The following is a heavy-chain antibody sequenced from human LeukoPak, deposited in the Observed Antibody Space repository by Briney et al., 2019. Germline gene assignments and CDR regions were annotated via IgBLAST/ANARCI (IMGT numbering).Heavy chain of an antibody. Sequence: SGGSLRLSCAASGFTFSSYWMSWVRQAPGKGLEWVANIKQDGSEKYYADSVKGRFTISRDNAKNSLYLQMNSLRAEDTAVYYCAMRSYDFWSGYQYYSDYWGQGTLVTVSS. CDR1: GFTFSSYW. V-gene: IGHV3-7*01. CDR2: IKQDGSEK. D-gene: IGHD3-3*01. J-gene: IGHJ4*02. CDR3: AMRSYDFWSGYQYYSDY.